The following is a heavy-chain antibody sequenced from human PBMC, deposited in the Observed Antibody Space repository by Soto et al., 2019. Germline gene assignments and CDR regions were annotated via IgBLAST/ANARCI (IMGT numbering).Heavy chain of an antibody. J-gene: IGHJ6*02. CDR2: IYPGDSDT. CDR1: GYTFTDYW. CDR3: ARNISNFRYYYYDMDV. V-gene: IGHV5-51*01. D-gene: IGHD4-4*01. Sequence: GESLKISCKGSGYTFTDYWIGWVRQLPGKGLEWMGIIYPGDSDTRYSPSFQGHVTITVDKSTSTAYLQWNTLKASDTAMYYCARNISNFRYYYYDMDVWGQGTTVILSS.